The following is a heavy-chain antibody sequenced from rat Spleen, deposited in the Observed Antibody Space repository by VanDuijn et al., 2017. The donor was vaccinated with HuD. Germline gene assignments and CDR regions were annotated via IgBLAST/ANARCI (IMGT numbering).Heavy chain of an antibody. CDR2: IWGNGNT. V-gene: IGHV2-13*01. J-gene: IGHJ3*01. Sequence: QVQLKESGPGLVQPSQTLSLTCTVSGFSVSSHGVIWVRQTPGKGLEWMGVIWGNGNTNYTSVFKSRLSISRDTSKSQVFLKMNSLQTEDTAIYFCTSPFRWFAYWGQGTLVTVSS. CDR3: TSPFRWFAY. CDR1: GFSVSSHG.